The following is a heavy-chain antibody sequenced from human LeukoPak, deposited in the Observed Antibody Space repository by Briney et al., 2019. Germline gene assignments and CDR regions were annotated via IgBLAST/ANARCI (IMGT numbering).Heavy chain of an antibody. V-gene: IGHV3-48*03. Sequence: GGSLRLSCAGSGFSFRSYEMNWVRQASGKGQEWLSVSNSGSTMYYADSVKGRFTISRDNARNSLYLQMDSLRAEDTAVYYCARGEYSYGPFDYWGQGTLVTVSS. J-gene: IGHJ4*02. CDR2: SNSGSTM. CDR1: GFSFRSYE. D-gene: IGHD5-18*01. CDR3: ARGEYSYGPFDY.